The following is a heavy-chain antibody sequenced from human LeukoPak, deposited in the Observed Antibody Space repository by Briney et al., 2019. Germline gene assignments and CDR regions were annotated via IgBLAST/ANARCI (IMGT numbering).Heavy chain of an antibody. J-gene: IGHJ4*02. CDR2: ISSSSSYI. D-gene: IGHD1-14*01. CDR1: GFTFSSYS. CDR3: ARAGGDYFDY. Sequence: GGSLTLSCAASGFTFSSYSMNWVRQAPGKGLEWVSSISSSSSYIYYADSVKGRFTISRDNAKNSLYLQMNSLRAEDTAVYYCARAGGDYFDYWGQGTLVTVSS. V-gene: IGHV3-21*01.